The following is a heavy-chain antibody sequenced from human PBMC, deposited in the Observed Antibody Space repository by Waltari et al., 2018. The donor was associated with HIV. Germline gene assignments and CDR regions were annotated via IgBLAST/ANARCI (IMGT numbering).Heavy chain of an antibody. CDR1: GGSLSGYH. J-gene: IGHJ4*02. CDR2: INHSGIT. D-gene: IGHD6-13*01. Sequence: VQVHQWGAGLLKPSETLSLTCAVYGGSLSGYHWNWIRQPPGKGLEWIGEINHSGITNYNPSLKSGVTISIDTSKNQFSLKLTSVTAADTAVYYCAISEAVAALIDYWGQGTLVTVSS. V-gene: IGHV4-34*01. CDR3: AISEAVAALIDY.